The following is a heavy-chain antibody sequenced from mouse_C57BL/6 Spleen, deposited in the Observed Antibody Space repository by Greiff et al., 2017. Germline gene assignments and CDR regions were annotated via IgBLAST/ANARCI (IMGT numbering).Heavy chain of an antibody. CDR1: GYTFTSYW. D-gene: IGHD2-1*01. CDR2: IHPNSGST. J-gene: IGHJ3*01. V-gene: IGHV1-64*01. Sequence: QVQLQQPGAELVKPGASVKLSCKASGYTFTSYWMHWVKQRPGQGLEWIGMIHPNSGSTNYNEKFKSKATLTVDKSSSTAYTQLSSLTSEDSAVYYCAREEGYYGNCGFACWGQGTLVTVSA. CDR3: AREEGYYGNCGFAC.